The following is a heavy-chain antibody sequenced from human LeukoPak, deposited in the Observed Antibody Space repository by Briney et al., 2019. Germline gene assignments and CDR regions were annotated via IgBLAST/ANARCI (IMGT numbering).Heavy chain of an antibody. CDR2: ISSNGGST. CDR1: GFTFSSYA. J-gene: IGHJ4*02. CDR3: ARDAGYCSGGNCPTYYFDY. Sequence: PGGSLRLSCAASGFTFSSYAMHWVRQAPGKGLEYVSAISSNGGSTYYANSVKGRFTISRDNSKNTLYLQMGSLRAEDMAVYYCARDAGYCSGGNCPTYYFDYWGQGTLVTVSS. D-gene: IGHD2-15*01. V-gene: IGHV3-64*01.